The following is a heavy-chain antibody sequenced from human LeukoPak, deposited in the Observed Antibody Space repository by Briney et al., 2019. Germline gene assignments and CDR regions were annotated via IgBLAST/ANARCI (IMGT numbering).Heavy chain of an antibody. CDR1: GFTFSDHY. CDR3: AREWDSGSYYLGYFDY. CDR2: IRNKANSYTT. V-gene: IGHV3-72*01. D-gene: IGHD1-26*01. Sequence: GGSLRLSCAASGFTFSDHYMDWVRQAPGKGLEWVGRIRNKANSYTTEYAASVKGRFTISRDNSKNSLYLQMNSLKCEDTAVYYCAREWDSGSYYLGYFDYWGQGTLVTVSS. J-gene: IGHJ4*02.